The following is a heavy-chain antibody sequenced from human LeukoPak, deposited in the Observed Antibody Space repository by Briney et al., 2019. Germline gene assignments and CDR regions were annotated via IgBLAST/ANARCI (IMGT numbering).Heavy chain of an antibody. CDR2: MNPNSGNI. J-gene: IGHJ3*02. V-gene: IGHV1-8*01. Sequence: ASVKVSCKASGYTFTSYDINWVRQATGQGLEWMGWMNPNSGNIGYAQKFQGRVTLTRNTSISTAYMELSSLRSEDTAVYYCARDPAYDILTGWASAFDIWGQGTMVTVSS. CDR1: GYTFTSYD. CDR3: ARDPAYDILTGWASAFDI. D-gene: IGHD3-9*01.